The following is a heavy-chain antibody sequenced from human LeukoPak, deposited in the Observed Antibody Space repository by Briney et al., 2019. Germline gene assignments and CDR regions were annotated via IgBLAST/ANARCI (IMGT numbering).Heavy chain of an antibody. V-gene: IGHV3-30*02. CDR2: IQYDGSNQ. D-gene: IGHD2-21*02. CDR1: GFTFSSYG. CDR3: ARDFSAYCGGDCYSHYFDY. Sequence: GGSLRLSCGASGFTFSSYGMQWVRQAPGKGLEWVAYIQYDGSNQQYADSVKGRFIISRDSSKNTLYLQMNSLRPEDTAVYYCARDFSAYCGGDCYSHYFDYWGQGTLVTVSS. J-gene: IGHJ4*02.